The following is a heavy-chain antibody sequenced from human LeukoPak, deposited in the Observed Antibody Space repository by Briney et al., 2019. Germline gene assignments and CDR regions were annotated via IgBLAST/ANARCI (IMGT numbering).Heavy chain of an antibody. CDR1: GFTFGDYA. CDR3: TRAGDTTTARRGYFDC. D-gene: IGHD5-18*01. V-gene: IGHV3-49*03. J-gene: IGHJ4*02. CDR2: IRSKAYGGTT. Sequence: PGGSLRLSCTASGFTFGDYAMSWFRQAPGKGLEWVGFIRSKAYGGTTEYAASVKGRFTISRDDSKSIAYLQMNSLKTEDTAVYYCTRAGDTTTARRGYFDCWGQGTLVTVSS.